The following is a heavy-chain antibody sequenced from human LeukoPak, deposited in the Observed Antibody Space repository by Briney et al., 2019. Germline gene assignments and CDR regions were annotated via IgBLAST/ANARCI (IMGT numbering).Heavy chain of an antibody. CDR1: GFTFSSYA. V-gene: IGHV3-30-3*01. CDR3: AREYYDKWGTSQIHY. D-gene: IGHD3-22*01. CDR2: ISYDGSNK. J-gene: IGHJ4*02. Sequence: QTGRSLRLSCAASGFTFSSYAMHWVRQAPGKGLEWVAVISYDGSNKYYADSVKGRFTISRDNSKNTLYLQMNSLRAEDTAVYYCAREYYDKWGTSQIHYWGQGTLVTVSS.